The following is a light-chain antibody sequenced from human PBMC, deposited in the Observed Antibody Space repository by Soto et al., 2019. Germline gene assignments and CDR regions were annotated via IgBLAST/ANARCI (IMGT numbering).Light chain of an antibody. J-gene: IGKJ4*01. Sequence: IQLTQSPSSLSASVGDRVTITCRASQGISSYLAWYQQKPGKAPKLLIYAASTLQSWVPSRFSGSGSGTDFTLTISRLQPEDFATYYCQQLNSYPFTFGGGTKVEIK. V-gene: IGKV1-9*01. CDR1: QGISSY. CDR2: AAS. CDR3: QQLNSYPFT.